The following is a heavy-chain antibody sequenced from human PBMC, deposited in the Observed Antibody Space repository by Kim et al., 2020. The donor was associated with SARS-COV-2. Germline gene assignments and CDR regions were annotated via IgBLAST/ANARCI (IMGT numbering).Heavy chain of an antibody. CDR1: GGFFTGYY. V-gene: IGHV4-34*01. CDR2: INHSGKT. J-gene: IGHJ4*02. D-gene: IGHD3-16*01. CDR3: ARDNFWGPTASPHDY. Sequence: SETLSLTCGVNGGFFTGYYWSWIRQSPGKGLEWIGDINHSGKTNYNPSLESRVTLSVDTSKNQFSLNVRSVTAADTAVYYCARDNFWGPTASPHDYWGQGTLVTVSS.